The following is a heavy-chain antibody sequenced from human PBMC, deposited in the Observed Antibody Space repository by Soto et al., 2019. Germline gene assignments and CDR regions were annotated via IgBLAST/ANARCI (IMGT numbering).Heavy chain of an antibody. V-gene: IGHV4-30-4*01. Sequence: QVQLQESGPGLVKPSQTLSLTCTVSGGSISSGDYYWSWIRQPPGKGLEWIGYIYYSGSTYYNPSLKSRATISVDTSKTQFSLTLSSVTAADTAVYYCAESTRGSYFDYWGQGTLVTVSS. CDR2: IYYSGST. D-gene: IGHD2-15*01. J-gene: IGHJ4*02. CDR3: AESTRGSYFDY. CDR1: GGSISSGDYY.